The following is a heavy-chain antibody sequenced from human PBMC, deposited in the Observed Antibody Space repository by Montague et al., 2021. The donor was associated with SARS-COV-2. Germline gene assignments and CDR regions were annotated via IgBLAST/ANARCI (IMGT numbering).Heavy chain of an antibody. J-gene: IGHJ4*02. V-gene: IGHV4-34*01. D-gene: IGHD3-16*01. Sequence: SETLSLTCAVYGGPFSGYYWTWIRQPPGKGLEWIGELNHNGSTNYNPSLKSRVTISVDTSKNQFSLRLSSVTAADTAVYYCARGLGGPMGSTSWGQGTLVAVPS. CDR3: ARGLGGPMGSTS. CDR2: LNHNGST. CDR1: GGPFSGYY.